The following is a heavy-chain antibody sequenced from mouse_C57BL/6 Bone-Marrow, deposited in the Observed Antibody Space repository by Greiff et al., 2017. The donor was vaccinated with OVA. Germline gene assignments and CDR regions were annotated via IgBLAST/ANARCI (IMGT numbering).Heavy chain of an antibody. CDR2: ISYDGSN. CDR1: GYSITSGYY. V-gene: IGHV3-6*01. Sequence: EVQLQESGPGLVKPSQSLSLTCSVTGYSITSGYYWNWIRQFPGNKLEWMGYISYDGSNNYNPSLKNRISITRATSKNQFFLKLNSVTTEDTATYYCARDGYDAMDYWGQGTSVTVSS. J-gene: IGHJ4*01. CDR3: ARDGYDAMDY.